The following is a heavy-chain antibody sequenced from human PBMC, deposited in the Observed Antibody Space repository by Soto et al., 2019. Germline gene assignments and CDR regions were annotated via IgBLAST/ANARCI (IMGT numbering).Heavy chain of an antibody. CDR1: GDSVSITGAA. D-gene: IGHD2-15*01. Sequence: PSQTLSLTCAISGDSVSITGAAWNLIRQSPSRGLEWLGRTYYRSKWYNDYAASVQSRITINPDTSRNQFSLQLNSVTPEDTAVYYCARVGCSGGTCLDGLDVWGQGTTVTVSS. J-gene: IGHJ6*02. CDR2: TYYRSKWYN. CDR3: ARVGCSGGTCLDGLDV. V-gene: IGHV6-1*01.